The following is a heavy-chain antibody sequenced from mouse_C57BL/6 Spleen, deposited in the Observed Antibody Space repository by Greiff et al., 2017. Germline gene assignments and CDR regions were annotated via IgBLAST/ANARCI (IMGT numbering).Heavy chain of an antibody. V-gene: IGHV5-17*01. CDR2: ISSGSSTI. Sequence: EVKLVESGGGLVKPGGSLKLSCAASGFTFSDYGMHWVRQAPETGLEWVAYISSGSSTIYYADTVKGRFTISRDNAKNTLFLQMTSLRSEDTAMYYCAKDYYGSSYGWYFDVWGTGTTVTVSS. CDR3: AKDYYGSSYGWYFDV. J-gene: IGHJ1*03. D-gene: IGHD1-1*01. CDR1: GFTFSDYG.